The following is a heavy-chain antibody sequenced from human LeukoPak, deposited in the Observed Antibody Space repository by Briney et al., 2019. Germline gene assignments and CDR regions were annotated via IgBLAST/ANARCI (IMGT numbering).Heavy chain of an antibody. CDR3: ARARGYCSGGSCRTHFDY. V-gene: IGHV3-7*01. J-gene: IGHJ4*02. CDR2: IKQDGSEK. CDR1: GFTFSSYW. D-gene: IGHD2-15*01. Sequence: GGSLRLSCAASGFTFSSYWMSWVRQAPGKGLEWVANIKQDGSEKYYVDSVKGRFTISRDNVKNSLYLQMNSLRAEDTAVYYCARARGYCSGGSCRTHFDYWGQGTLDTVSS.